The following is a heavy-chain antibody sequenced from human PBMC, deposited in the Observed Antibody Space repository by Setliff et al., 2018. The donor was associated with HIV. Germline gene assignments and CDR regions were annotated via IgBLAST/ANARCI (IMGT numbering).Heavy chain of an antibody. CDR3: ARIDSATRGTFDY. J-gene: IGHJ4*02. CDR1: GASLGSGTYF. CDR2: MSDIGST. D-gene: IGHD6-25*01. V-gene: IGHV4-30-4*08. Sequence: SETLSLTCSVSGASLGSGTYFWNWVRQSPGKGLEWIGYMSDIGSTYYNPSLKSRVTISVDTSKNQFSLKLSSVTAADTAVYYCARIDSATRGTFDYWGQGTLVTVSS.